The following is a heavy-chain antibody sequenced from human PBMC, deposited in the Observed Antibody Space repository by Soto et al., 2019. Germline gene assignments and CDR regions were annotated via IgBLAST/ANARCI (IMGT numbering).Heavy chain of an antibody. J-gene: IGHJ4*02. D-gene: IGHD6-19*01. Sequence: GGSLRLSCAASGFTFSSYGMHWVRQAPGKGLEWVAVIWYDGSNKYYADSVKGRFTISRDNSKNTLYLQMNSLRAEDTAVYYCAREGIAVAGTRVYFDYWGQGTLVTVSS. CDR3: AREGIAVAGTRVYFDY. V-gene: IGHV3-33*01. CDR2: IWYDGSNK. CDR1: GFTFSSYG.